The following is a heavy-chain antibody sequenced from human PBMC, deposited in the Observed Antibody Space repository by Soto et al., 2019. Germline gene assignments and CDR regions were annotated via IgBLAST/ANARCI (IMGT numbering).Heavy chain of an antibody. V-gene: IGHV4-39*01. J-gene: IGHJ4*02. CDR2: IYSLGNT. Sequence: PSETLSLTCTVSGGSITNYYWGWIRQPPGQGLEWLGTIYSLGNTYYNPSLKSRVTISVDKSKSQLFLKLSSVTAPDTAAYYCARQIYDSSGYYYAYWGQGTLVTVSS. CDR3: ARQIYDSSGYYYAY. D-gene: IGHD3-22*01. CDR1: GGSITNYY.